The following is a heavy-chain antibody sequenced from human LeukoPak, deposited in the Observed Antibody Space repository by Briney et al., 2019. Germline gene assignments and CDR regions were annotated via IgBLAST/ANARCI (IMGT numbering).Heavy chain of an antibody. J-gene: IGHJ4*02. V-gene: IGHV3-23*01. CDR1: GFAFSSYA. D-gene: IGHD5-12*01. Sequence: GGSLRLSCAASGFAFSSYAISWVRQAPGKGLEWVSSISDSGGSTYYADSVKGRFTISRDNFKNTLYLQMNSLRVEDTAVYYCAKDRGRYSYGSVDYWGQGTLVTVSS. CDR3: AKDRGRYSYGSVDY. CDR2: ISDSGGST.